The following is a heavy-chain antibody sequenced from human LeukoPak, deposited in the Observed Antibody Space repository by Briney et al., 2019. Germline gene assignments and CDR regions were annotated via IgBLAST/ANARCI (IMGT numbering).Heavy chain of an antibody. CDR3: ARPASQFYYYHMGV. J-gene: IGHJ6*02. Sequence: GGSLRLSCAASGFTFSSYAMSWVRQAPGKGLEWVSGIGGNGGSTYYADSAKGRFTISRVNSKNTLYLLMDSLRADDTAVYYCARPASQFYYYHMGVWGQGTTVTVSS. CDR1: GFTFSSYA. CDR2: IGGNGGST. V-gene: IGHV3-23*01. D-gene: IGHD2-2*01.